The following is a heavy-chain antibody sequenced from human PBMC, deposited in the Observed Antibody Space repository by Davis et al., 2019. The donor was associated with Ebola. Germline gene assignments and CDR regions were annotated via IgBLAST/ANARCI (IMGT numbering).Heavy chain of an antibody. Sequence: ASVKVSCKASGYTFTGYYMHWVRQAPGQGLEWMGWINPNSGGTNYAQKFQGWVTMTRDTSISTAYMELSRLRSDATAVYYCARATPIVGSGSPSYYYYYYGMDVWGQGTTVTVSS. CDR1: GYTFTGYY. V-gene: IGHV1-2*04. J-gene: IGHJ6*02. D-gene: IGHD3-10*01. CDR3: ARATPIVGSGSPSYYYYYYGMDV. CDR2: INPNSGGT.